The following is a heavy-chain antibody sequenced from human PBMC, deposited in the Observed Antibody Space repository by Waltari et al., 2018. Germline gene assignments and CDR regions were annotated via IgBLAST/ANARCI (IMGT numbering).Heavy chain of an antibody. J-gene: IGHJ4*02. CDR3: ARGPDLIFDY. V-gene: IGHV4-61*02. D-gene: IGHD3-16*01. CDR1: GGSISRGSYY. Sequence: QVQLQESGPGLVKPSQTLSLTCTASGGSISRGSYYWRWIRQPAGKGLEWIGRIYTSGSTNYNPSLKSRVTISVDTSKNQFSLKLSSVTAADTAVYYCARGPDLIFDYWGQGTLVTVSS. CDR2: IYTSGST.